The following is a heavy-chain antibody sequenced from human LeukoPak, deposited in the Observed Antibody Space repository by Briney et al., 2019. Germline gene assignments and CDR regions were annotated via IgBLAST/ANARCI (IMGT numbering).Heavy chain of an antibody. CDR2: IYYSGST. CDR1: GGSISSSSYY. J-gene: IGHJ6*03. D-gene: IGHD3-10*01. CDR3: ARAEDGPGPYYYYYMDV. V-gene: IGHV4-39*07. Sequence: SETLSLTCTVSGGSISSSSYYWGWIRQPPGKGLEWIGSIYYSGSTYYNPSLKSRVTISVDTSKNQFSLKLSSVTAADTAVYYCARAEDGPGPYYYYYMDVWGKGTTVTVSS.